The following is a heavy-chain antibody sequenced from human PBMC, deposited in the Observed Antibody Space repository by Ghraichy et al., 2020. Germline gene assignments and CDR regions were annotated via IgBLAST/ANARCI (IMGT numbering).Heavy chain of an antibody. CDR3: ARQGRAPGNWFDP. V-gene: IGHV4-39*01. CDR2: IYYSGST. CDR1: GGSISSSSYY. D-gene: IGHD5-24*01. Sequence: SETLSLTCTVSGGSISSSSYYWGWIRQPPGKGLEWIGSIYYSGSTYYNPSLKSRVTISVDTSKNQFSLKLSSVTAADTAVYYCARQGRAPGNWFDPWGQGTLVTVSS. J-gene: IGHJ5*02.